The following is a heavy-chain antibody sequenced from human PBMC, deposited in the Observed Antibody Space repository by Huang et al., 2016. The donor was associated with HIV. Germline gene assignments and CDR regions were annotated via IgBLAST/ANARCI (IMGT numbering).Heavy chain of an antibody. V-gene: IGHV4-34*01. Sequence: QVQLQQWGAGLLKPSETLSLTCAVYGGSFSGYYWSWIRQSPGKGLGWIGEINHSGSNNYHPSLKSRLTRSVDTSKNQFSLKRSSVTAADTAVYYCARERMMSWLDDHDAFDIWGQGTMVTVSS. D-gene: IGHD1-1*01. CDR3: ARERMMSWLDDHDAFDI. J-gene: IGHJ3*02. CDR1: GGSFSGYY. CDR2: INHSGSN.